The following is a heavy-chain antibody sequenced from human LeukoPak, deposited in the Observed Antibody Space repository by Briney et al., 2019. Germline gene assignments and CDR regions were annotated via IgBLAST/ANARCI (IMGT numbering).Heavy chain of an antibody. D-gene: IGHD3-10*01. J-gene: IGHJ5*02. Sequence: GGSLRLSCAASGFTFSDYYMSWIRQAPETGLEWLSYTSPSGGTIYYTDSVKGRFTISRDNAKNSLYLQMNSLRAEDTAVYYCARSVRGVIRGRWFDPWGQGTLVTVSS. CDR1: GFTFSDYY. CDR3: ARSVRGVIRGRWFDP. CDR2: TSPSGGTI. V-gene: IGHV3-11*04.